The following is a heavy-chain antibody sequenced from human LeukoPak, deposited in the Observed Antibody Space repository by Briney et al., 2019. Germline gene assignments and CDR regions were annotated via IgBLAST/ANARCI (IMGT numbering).Heavy chain of an antibody. CDR1: GFTFSGSA. J-gene: IGHJ5*02. CDR3: TSRFDP. CDR2: IRSKANSYAT. Sequence: GGSLKLSCAASGFTFSGSAMHWVRQASGKGLEWVGRIRSKANSYATEYAASVKGRFNISRDDSKNTAYLQMNSLKTEDTAVYYCTSRFDPWGQGTLVTVSS. V-gene: IGHV3-73*01.